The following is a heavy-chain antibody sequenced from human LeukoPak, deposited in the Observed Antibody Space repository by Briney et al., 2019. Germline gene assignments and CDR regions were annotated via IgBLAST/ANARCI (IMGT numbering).Heavy chain of an antibody. V-gene: IGHV3-33*01. CDR2: IWYDGSNK. J-gene: IGHJ4*02. D-gene: IGHD3-22*01. Sequence: GGSLRLSCAASGFTFSSYGMHWVRQAPGKGLEWVAVIWYDGSNKYYADSVKGRFTISRDNSKNTLYLQMNSLRAEDTAVYYCVRSAFHAGSGNYYDYWGQGTLVTVSS. CDR1: GFTFSSYG. CDR3: VRSAFHAGSGNYYDY.